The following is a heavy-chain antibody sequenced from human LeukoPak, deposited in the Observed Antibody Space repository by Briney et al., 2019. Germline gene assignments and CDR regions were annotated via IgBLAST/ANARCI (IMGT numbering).Heavy chain of an antibody. CDR1: GGTFSSYA. D-gene: IGHD3-22*01. CDR3: ARGHSSGFS. Sequence: ASVTVSCTASGGTFSSYAISWVRQTPGQGLEWMGGIIPIFGTANYAQKFQGRVTITADESTSTAYMELSSLRSEDTAVYYCARGHSSGFSWGQGTLVTVSS. J-gene: IGHJ5*02. CDR2: IIPIFGTA. V-gene: IGHV1-69*01.